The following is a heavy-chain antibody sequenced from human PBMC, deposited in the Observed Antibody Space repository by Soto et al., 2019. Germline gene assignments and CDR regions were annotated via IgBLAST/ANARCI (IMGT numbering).Heavy chain of an antibody. CDR3: ARYKKYCSSTSCYSANDY. CDR1: GYTFTGYG. V-gene: IGHV1-18*01. CDR2: ISAYNGNT. Sequence: QVQLVQSGAEVKKPGASVKVSCKASGYTFTGYGISWVRQAPGQGLEWMGWISAYNGNTNYAQKLQGRVTMTTDTSTSTAYMELRSLRSDDTAVYYCARYKKYCSSTSCYSANDYWGQGTLVTVSS. D-gene: IGHD2-2*01. J-gene: IGHJ4*02.